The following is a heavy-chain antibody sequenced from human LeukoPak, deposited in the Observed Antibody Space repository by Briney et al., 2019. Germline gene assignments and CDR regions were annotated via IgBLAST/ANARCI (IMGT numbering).Heavy chain of an antibody. CDR3: SYGANFYFDL. CDR2: IKSQFDGGTT. Sequence: GGSLRLSCAVSGLTLKNIFLNWVRQAPGKGPEWVGRIKSQFDGGTTDYAAPVKGRFTISRDDSKNSLFLQMNSLKAEDTAVYYCSYGANFYFDLWGRGILVTVSS. CDR1: GLTLKNIF. D-gene: IGHD4/OR15-4a*01. V-gene: IGHV3-15*07. J-gene: IGHJ2*01.